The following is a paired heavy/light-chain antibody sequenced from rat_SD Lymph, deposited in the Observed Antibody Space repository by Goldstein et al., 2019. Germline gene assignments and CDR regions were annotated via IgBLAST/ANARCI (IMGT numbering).Light chain of an antibody. CDR3: FQATHDPRT. CDR2: KVS. CDR1: QSLVHSNGNTY. Sequence: DVVLTQTPVAQPVTLGDQASISCRSSQSLVHSNGNTYLEWYLQKPGQSPQLLIYKVSNRFSGVPDRFIGSGSGSDFTLKISRVEPEDLGVYYCFQATHDPRTFGGGTKLELK. J-gene: IGKJ1*01. V-gene: IGKV1S23*01.
Heavy chain of an antibody. V-gene: IGHV5-31*01. Sequence: EVQLVESGGGLVQPGRSLKLSCVASGFTFNNYWMTWIRQAPGKGLEWVASITNTGGSTYYPDSVKGRFTISRDNAKSTLYLQMNSLRSEDTATYYCTRDLGAQLFAYWGQGTLVTVSS. CDR2: ITNTGGST. D-gene: IGHD4-6*01. J-gene: IGHJ3*01. CDR3: TRDLGAQLFAY. CDR1: GFTFNNYW.